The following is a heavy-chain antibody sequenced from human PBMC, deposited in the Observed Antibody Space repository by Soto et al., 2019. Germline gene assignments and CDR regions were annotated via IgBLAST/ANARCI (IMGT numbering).Heavy chain of an antibody. Sequence: SETLSLTCTVSGASISSKSYYWGSIRQPPGKGLEWIGSIYYSGSTYHNPPLKSRVTISKDTSKNQFSLKLSSVTAADTAVFYCAVGSSGFYYIYWGQGIQVTVSS. CDR1: GASISSKSYY. V-gene: IGHV4-39*01. J-gene: IGHJ4*02. CDR3: AVGSSGFYYIY. CDR2: IYYSGST. D-gene: IGHD1-26*01.